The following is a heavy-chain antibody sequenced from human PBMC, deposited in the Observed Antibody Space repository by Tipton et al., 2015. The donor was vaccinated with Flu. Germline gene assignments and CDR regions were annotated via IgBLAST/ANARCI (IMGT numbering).Heavy chain of an antibody. CDR2: IYYSGST. D-gene: IGHD3-3*01. CDR3: ARAHSLYDFWSGYSHAFDI. CDR1: GGSISSSSYY. V-gene: IGHV4-39*07. J-gene: IGHJ3*02. Sequence: GLVKPSETLSLTCTVSGGSISSSSYYWGWIRQPPGKGLEWIGSIYYSGSTNYNPSLKSRVTISVDTSKNQFSLKLSSVTAADTAVYYCARAHSLYDFWSGYSHAFDIWGQGTMVTVSS.